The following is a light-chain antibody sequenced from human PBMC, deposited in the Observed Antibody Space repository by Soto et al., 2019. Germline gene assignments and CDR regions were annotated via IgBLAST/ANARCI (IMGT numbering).Light chain of an antibody. V-gene: IGKV1-9*01. CDR3: QQYNNWPST. J-gene: IGKJ1*01. Sequence: IQLTQSPSSLSASVGDRVTITCRASQGISSYLGWYQQKPGKAPNLLIYAASTLQSGVPSRFSGSGSGTEFTLTISSLQSEDFAVYYCQQYNNWPSTFGQGTKVDIK. CDR1: QGISSY. CDR2: AAS.